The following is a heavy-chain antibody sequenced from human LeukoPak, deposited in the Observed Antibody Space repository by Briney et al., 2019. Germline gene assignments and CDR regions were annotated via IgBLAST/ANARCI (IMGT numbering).Heavy chain of an antibody. Sequence: SETLSLTCSVSGGSTSSGGYYWTWIRQRPGKGLEWIGYIYYSGSTYYNPSLKSRVIISLDTSKNQFSLKLSSVTAADSAVYYCARASSPGYYFDFWGQGTLVTVSS. J-gene: IGHJ4*02. CDR1: GGSTSSGGYY. D-gene: IGHD2-2*01. CDR2: IYYSGST. V-gene: IGHV4-31*03. CDR3: ARASSPGYYFDF.